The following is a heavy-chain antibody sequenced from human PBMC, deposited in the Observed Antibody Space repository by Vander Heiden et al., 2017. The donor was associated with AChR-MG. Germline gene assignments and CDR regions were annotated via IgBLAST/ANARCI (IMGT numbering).Heavy chain of an antibody. D-gene: IGHD6-13*01. CDR3: ARSGSYSSSWLGWFDP. CDR2: IKQDGSER. V-gene: IGHV3-7*01. CDR1: GFNLSSYW. Sequence: EVQLVESGGGSVQPGGSLRLSCAASGFNLSSYWMSWVGQAPGKGLEWVADIKQDGSERYYVDSVKGRFTISRDNAKNSLYLQMNSLRDEDTALYYCARSGSYSSSWLGWFDPWGPGTRVTVSS. J-gene: IGHJ5*02.